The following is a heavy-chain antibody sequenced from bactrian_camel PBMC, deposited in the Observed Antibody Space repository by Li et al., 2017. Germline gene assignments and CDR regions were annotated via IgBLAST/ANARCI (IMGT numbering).Heavy chain of an antibody. CDR2: ISRSGELT. D-gene: IGHD7*01. J-gene: IGHJ6*01. Sequence: DVQLVESGGGLVQPGGSLRLSCEASGFTYSVYDMSWVRQAPGKGLEWVSGISRSGELTYYADSVKDRFTISRDNAKNTMYLQMSSLKPEDTAVYYCVSLRSYVNGILVAHMGRSVGNWGQGTQVTVS. CDR1: GFTYSVYD. CDR3: VSLRSYVNGILVAHMGRSVGN. V-gene: IGHV3S40*01.